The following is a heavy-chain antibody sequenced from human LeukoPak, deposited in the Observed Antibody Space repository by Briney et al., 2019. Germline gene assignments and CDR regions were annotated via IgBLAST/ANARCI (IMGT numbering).Heavy chain of an antibody. J-gene: IGHJ4*02. CDR1: GGSLTNYY. CDR3: AGGGQGIFRGDYFGH. D-gene: IGHD3-10*01. Sequence: SETLSLTCTVSGGSLTNYYWSWIRQPPGKGLQWIGYIYHTGNTDYNASLKSRVTMSVDTSKNQFSLKLNSVTPADTAVYYCAGGGQGIFRGDYFGHWGQGALVTVSS. CDR2: IYHTGNT. V-gene: IGHV4-59*01.